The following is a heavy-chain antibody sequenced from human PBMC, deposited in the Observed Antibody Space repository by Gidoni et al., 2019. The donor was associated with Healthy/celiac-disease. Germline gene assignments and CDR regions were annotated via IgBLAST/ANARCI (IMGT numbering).Heavy chain of an antibody. J-gene: IGHJ5*02. D-gene: IGHD3-10*01. V-gene: IGHV2-5*01. CDR3: AHSGAGGSGSSWGWFDP. CDR1: GFSLSTSGVG. Sequence: QITLKESGPTLVKPTQTRTLTCTFSGFSLSTSGVGVGWIRQPPGKALEWLALIYGNDAKRYSPSLKSRLTITKDTSKNQVVLTMTNMDPVDTATYYCAHSGAGGSGSSWGWFDPWGQGTLVTVSS. CDR2: IYGNDAK.